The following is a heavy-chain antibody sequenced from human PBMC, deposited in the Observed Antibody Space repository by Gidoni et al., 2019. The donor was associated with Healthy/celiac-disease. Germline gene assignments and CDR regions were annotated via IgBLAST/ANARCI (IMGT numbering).Heavy chain of an antibody. CDR3: ARDPNRPGYYGSGSYPYGMDV. J-gene: IGHJ6*02. V-gene: IGHV4-34*01. Sequence: QVQLQQWGAGLLKPSETLSLTCAVYGGSFSGYYWSWIRQPPGKGLEWIGEINHSGSTNYNPSLKSRVTIAVDTSKNQFSLKLSSVTAADTAVYYCARDPNRPGYYGSGSYPYGMDVWGQGTTATVSS. D-gene: IGHD3-10*01. CDR2: INHSGST. CDR1: GGSFSGYY.